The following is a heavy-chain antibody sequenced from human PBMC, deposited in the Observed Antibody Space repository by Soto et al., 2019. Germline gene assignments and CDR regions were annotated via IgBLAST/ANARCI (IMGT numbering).Heavy chain of an antibody. J-gene: IGHJ5*02. V-gene: IGHV4-4*02. CDR3: ARGQGTRENWFDP. D-gene: IGHD3-10*01. Sequence: QVQLQESCPGLVKPSGTLSLTCAVSGGSISSSNWWSWVRQPPGKGLEWIGEIYHSGSTNYNPSLKRRVTISVDKAKNQVSLKLSSVTAADTAVYYCARGQGTRENWFDPWGQGTLVTVSS. CDR2: IYHSGST. CDR1: GGSISSSNW.